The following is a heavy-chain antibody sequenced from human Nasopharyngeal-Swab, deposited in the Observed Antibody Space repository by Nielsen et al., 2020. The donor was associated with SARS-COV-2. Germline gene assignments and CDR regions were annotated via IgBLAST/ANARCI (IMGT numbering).Heavy chain of an antibody. Sequence: WVRQAPGQGLEWMGWIRASNGNTDYAQKLQDRVTMTTDTSTSTAYMELRSLRSADTAVYYCARGSLTGYTRYYYYGLDVWGQGTTVTVSS. CDR3: ARGSLTGYTRYYYYGLDV. D-gene: IGHD3-9*01. J-gene: IGHJ6*02. CDR2: IRASNGNT. V-gene: IGHV1-18*01.